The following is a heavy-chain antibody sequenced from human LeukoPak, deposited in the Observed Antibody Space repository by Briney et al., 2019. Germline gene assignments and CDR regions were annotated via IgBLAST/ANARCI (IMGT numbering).Heavy chain of an antibody. D-gene: IGHD4-17*01. CDR2: ISISGNKI. Sequence: GGSLRLSCVVSGLTFSIRAMTGVRQAPGKGREGVSSISISGNKILYADSVKGRFTSSRDNSKNTLFLQMNSLPTADTGVYFCANELRPNDYWGQGTLVTVS. J-gene: IGHJ4*02. CDR1: GLTFSIRA. V-gene: IGHV3-23*01. CDR3: ANELRPNDY.